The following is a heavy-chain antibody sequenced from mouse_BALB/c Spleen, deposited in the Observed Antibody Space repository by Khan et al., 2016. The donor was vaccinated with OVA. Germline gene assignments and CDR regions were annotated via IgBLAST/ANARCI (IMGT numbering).Heavy chain of an antibody. CDR1: GFDIKDYY. Sequence: EVQLQQSGAELVRPGALVNLSCKASGFDIKDYYMHWVKQRPEQGLEWIGWIDPENDNTFFEPKFQDKASITSDTSSNTAYLQLSSLTSEDTAVDYCARACYSPWFAYWGQGTLVTVSA. V-gene: IGHV14-1*02. J-gene: IGHJ3*01. CDR2: IDPENDNT. CDR3: ARACYSPWFAY. D-gene: IGHD2-12*01.